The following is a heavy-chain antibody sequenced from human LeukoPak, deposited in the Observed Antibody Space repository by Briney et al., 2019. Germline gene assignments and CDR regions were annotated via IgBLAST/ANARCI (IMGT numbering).Heavy chain of an antibody. J-gene: IGHJ4*02. Sequence: GGSLRLSCAASGFTFSSYATSWVRQAPARGLEWVSSLRGDGETFYADSVKGRFTLPRDHSRNTVYLHLNNLRVEDTAVYYCAKASWVSSADAVLWGQGTMVTVS. CDR2: LRGDGET. CDR3: AKASWVSSADAVL. V-gene: IGHV3-23*01. CDR1: GFTFSSYA. D-gene: IGHD3-16*01.